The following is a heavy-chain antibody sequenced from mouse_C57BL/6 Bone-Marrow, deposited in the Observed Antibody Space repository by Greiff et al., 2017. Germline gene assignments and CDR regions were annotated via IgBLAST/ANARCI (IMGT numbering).Heavy chain of an antibody. J-gene: IGHJ1*03. CDR3: AREGYGSSFYWYFDV. CDR1: GYTFTGYW. CDR2: ILPGSGST. D-gene: IGHD1-1*01. V-gene: IGHV1-9*01. Sequence: QVTLKVSGAELMKPGASVKLSCKATGYTFTGYWIEWVKPRPEHCLEWIGEILPGSGSTTYNEKFKGKATFTAETSSNTAYMQHRSLTTEDSAIYYRAREGYGSSFYWYFDVWGTGTTVTVSS.